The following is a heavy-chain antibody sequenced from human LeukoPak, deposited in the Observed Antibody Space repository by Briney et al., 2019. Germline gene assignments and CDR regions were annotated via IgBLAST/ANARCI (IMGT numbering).Heavy chain of an antibody. Sequence: PGGSLRLSCAASGFTFSSYGMSWVRQAPGKGLEWVSAISGSGGSTYYADSVKGRFTISRDNSKNTLYLQMNSLRAEDTAVYYCAKEIKGSSGYYYRHFDYWGQGTLVTVSS. J-gene: IGHJ4*02. CDR2: ISGSGGST. V-gene: IGHV3-23*01. D-gene: IGHD3-22*01. CDR3: AKEIKGSSGYYYRHFDY. CDR1: GFTFSSYG.